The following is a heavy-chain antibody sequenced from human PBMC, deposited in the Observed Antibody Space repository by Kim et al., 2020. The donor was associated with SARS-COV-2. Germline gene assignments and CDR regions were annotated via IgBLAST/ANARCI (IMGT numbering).Heavy chain of an antibody. Sequence: RVTISVDTSKNQFSLKLSSVTAADTAVYYCARGITMVRGVIGDYYGMDVWGQGTTVTVSS. V-gene: IGHV4-34*01. J-gene: IGHJ6*02. CDR3: ARGITMVRGVIGDYYGMDV. D-gene: IGHD3-10*01.